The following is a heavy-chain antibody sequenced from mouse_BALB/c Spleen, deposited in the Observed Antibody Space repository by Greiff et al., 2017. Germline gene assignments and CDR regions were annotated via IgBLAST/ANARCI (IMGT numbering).Heavy chain of an antibody. Sequence: QVQLQQPGAELVKPGASVKLSCKASGYTFTRYYMYWVKQRPGQGLEWIGGINPSNGGTNFNEKFKSKATLTVDKSSSTAYMQLSSLTSEDSAVYYCTRSYYGSSYFAYWGQGTLVTVSA. V-gene: IGHV1S81*02. CDR1: GYTFTRYY. J-gene: IGHJ3*01. D-gene: IGHD1-1*01. CDR3: TRSYYGSSYFAY. CDR2: INPSNGGT.